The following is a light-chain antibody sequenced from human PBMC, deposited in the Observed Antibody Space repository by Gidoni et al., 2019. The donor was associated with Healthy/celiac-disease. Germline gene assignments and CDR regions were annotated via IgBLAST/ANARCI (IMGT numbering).Light chain of an antibody. CDR3: QQYYNPPPSIT. Sequence: DIQMTQSPSSLSASVGDRVTITCQASQDISNYLNWYQQKPGKAPQLLIYDASNLETGVPSRFSGSGSGTDFTFTISSLQPEDIATYYCQQYYNPPPSITFGQGTRLEIK. CDR1: QDISNY. V-gene: IGKV1-33*01. CDR2: DAS. J-gene: IGKJ5*01.